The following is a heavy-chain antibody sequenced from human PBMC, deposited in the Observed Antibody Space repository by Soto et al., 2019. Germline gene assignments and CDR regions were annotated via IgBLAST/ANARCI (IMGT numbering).Heavy chain of an antibody. J-gene: IGHJ3*02. CDR1: GGTFSTYT. CDR3: TLGSWSAETFDI. D-gene: IGHD6-13*01. Sequence: QVQLVQSGAEVKKPGSSVKVSCKASGGTFSTYTIIWVRQAPGQGLEWMGRIIPMLNITNTAQSFQDRVPIIADKSTSTAYLELSTLRSDDTAMYFCTLGSWSAETFDIWGRGTMVTVSS. V-gene: IGHV1-69*02. CDR2: IIPMLNIT.